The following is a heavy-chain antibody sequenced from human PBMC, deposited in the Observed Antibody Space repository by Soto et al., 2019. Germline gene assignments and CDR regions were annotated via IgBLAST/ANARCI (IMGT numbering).Heavy chain of an antibody. CDR3: ARVLNNYYYYYMDV. J-gene: IGHJ6*03. CDR2: IYYSGST. V-gene: IGHV4-59*01. Sequence: SETLSLTCTVSGGSIGSYYWSWIRQPPGKGLEWIGYIYYSGSTNYNPSLKSRVTISVDTSKNQFSLKLSSVTAADTAVYYCARVLNNYYYYYMDVWGKGTTVTVSS. CDR1: GGSIGSYY.